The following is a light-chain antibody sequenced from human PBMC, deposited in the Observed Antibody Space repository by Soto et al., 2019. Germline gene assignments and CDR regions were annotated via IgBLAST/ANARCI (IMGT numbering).Light chain of an antibody. J-gene: IGKJ1*01. CDR2: GAS. CDR1: QSVNSN. Sequence: EIVMTQSPTIVSVSPGERATLSCRASQSVNSNLAWYQQKPGQAPRLLIYGASSRATGIPDRFSGSGSGTDFTLTISRLEPEDFAVYYCQQYGSSGTFGQGTKVDI. V-gene: IGKV3-20*01. CDR3: QQYGSSGT.